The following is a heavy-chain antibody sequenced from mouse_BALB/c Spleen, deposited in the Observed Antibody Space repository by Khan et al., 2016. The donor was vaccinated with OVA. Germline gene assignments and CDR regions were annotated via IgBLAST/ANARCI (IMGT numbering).Heavy chain of an antibody. CDR1: GYSITSDYA. J-gene: IGHJ2*01. V-gene: IGHV3-2*02. CDR3: ARSVTITTVVATDFDY. CDR2: ISYSGHT. Sequence: EVQLVESGPGLVKPSQSLSLTCTVTGYSITSDYAWNWIRQFPGNKLEWMGYISYSGHTSYNPSLKSRISNTRDTSKNQFFLQLNSVTTEDTATYYCARSVTITTVVATDFDYWAQGTTLPVSS. D-gene: IGHD1-1*01.